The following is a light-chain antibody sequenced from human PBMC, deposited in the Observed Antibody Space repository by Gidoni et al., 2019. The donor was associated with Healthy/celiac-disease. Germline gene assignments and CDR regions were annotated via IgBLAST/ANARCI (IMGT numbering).Light chain of an antibody. CDR3: QQRSNLLT. J-gene: IGKJ4*01. V-gene: IGKV3-11*01. CDR2: DAS. CDR1: QSISSY. Sequence: EIVLTQSPATLSLSPGERATLPCRASQSISSYLAWYQQKPGQAPRLLIYDASNRATGIPAMFSGSGSGTDFTLTISSLEPEDFAVYYCQQRSNLLTFGGGTKVEIK.